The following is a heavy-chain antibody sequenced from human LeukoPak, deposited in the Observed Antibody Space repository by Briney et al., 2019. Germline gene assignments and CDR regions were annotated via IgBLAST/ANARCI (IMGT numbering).Heavy chain of an antibody. V-gene: IGHV5-51*01. CDR2: IYPGDSDT. Sequence: GESLKISCKGSGYSFTSYWIGWVRQMPGKGLEWMGIIYPGDSDTRYSPSFQGQVTISADKSISTAYLQWSSLKASDTAMYYCARSEGLRYFDWLLYDAFDIWGQGTMVTVSS. CDR1: GYSFTSYW. D-gene: IGHD3-9*01. CDR3: ARSEGLRYFDWLLYDAFDI. J-gene: IGHJ3*02.